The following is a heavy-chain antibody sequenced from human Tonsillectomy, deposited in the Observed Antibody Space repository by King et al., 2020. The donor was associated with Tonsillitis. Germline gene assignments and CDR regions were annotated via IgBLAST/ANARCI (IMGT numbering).Heavy chain of an antibody. CDR1: GYTFTSYG. D-gene: IGHD3-22*01. CDR3: ASAAPYYYDSSGREGGYYYGMDV. J-gene: IGHJ6*02. V-gene: IGHV1-18*01. CDR2: ISAYNGNT. Sequence: QLVQSGAEVKKPGASVKVSCKASGYTFTSYGISWVRQAPGQGLEWMGWISAYNGNTNYSKKLQGRVTMTTDTSTSTAYMELRSLRSDDTAVYYCASAAPYYYDSSGREGGYYYGMDVWGQGTTVTVSS.